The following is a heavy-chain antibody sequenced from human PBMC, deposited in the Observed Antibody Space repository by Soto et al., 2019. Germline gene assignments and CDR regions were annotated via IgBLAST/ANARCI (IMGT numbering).Heavy chain of an antibody. V-gene: IGHV4-30-2*01. CDR1: GGSISSGGYS. Sequence: PSETLSLTCAVSGGSISSGGYSWSWIRQPPGKGLEWIGYIYHSGSTYYNPSLKSRVTISVDRSKNQFSLKLNSVTAGDTAVYYWGRAFGSRKGIAVAYPWYYYGMDVWGQGTTVTVSS. J-gene: IGHJ6*02. CDR2: IYHSGST. D-gene: IGHD6-19*01. CDR3: GRAFGSRKGIAVAYPWYYYGMDV.